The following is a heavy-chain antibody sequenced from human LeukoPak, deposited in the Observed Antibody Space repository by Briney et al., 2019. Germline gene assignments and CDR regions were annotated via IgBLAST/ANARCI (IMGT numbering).Heavy chain of an antibody. D-gene: IGHD6-13*01. Sequence: ASVKVSCKASGYTFTSYGISWVRQAPGQGLEWMGWISAYNGNTNYAQKLQGRVTMTTDTSTSTAYMELRSLRSDDTAVYYCAREAPQYSSSWEYGMDVWGKGTTVTGSS. CDR2: ISAYNGNT. V-gene: IGHV1-18*04. J-gene: IGHJ6*04. CDR3: AREAPQYSSSWEYGMDV. CDR1: GYTFTSYG.